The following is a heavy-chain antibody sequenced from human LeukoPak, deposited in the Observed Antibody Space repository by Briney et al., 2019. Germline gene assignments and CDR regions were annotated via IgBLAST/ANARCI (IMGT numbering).Heavy chain of an antibody. Sequence: GGSLRLSCAASGFTFSSYAMHWVRQAPGKGLEWVAVISYDGSNKYYADSVKGRFTISRDNSKNTLYLQMNSLRAEDTAVYYCARAWVGATGYFDYWGQGTLVTVSS. CDR1: GFTFSSYA. V-gene: IGHV3-30-3*01. J-gene: IGHJ4*02. CDR3: ARAWVGATGYFDY. CDR2: ISYDGSNK. D-gene: IGHD1-26*01.